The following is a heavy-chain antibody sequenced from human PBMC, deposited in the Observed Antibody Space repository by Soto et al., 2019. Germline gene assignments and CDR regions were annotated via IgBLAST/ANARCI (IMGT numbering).Heavy chain of an antibody. CDR1: GGSSSGFY. CDR3: ARGYGSGSYWVY. CDR2: IDRSGST. D-gene: IGHD3-10*01. V-gene: IGHV4-34*01. J-gene: IGHJ4*02. Sequence: QVQLQQWGAGLLKPSETLSLACAVYGGSSSGFYWSWIRQPPRKGLEWIGEIDRSGSTNYNPSLTSRVSISVDTSKNHFSLKLSSVTAADTAVYCCARGYGSGSYWVYLGQGTLVTVSS.